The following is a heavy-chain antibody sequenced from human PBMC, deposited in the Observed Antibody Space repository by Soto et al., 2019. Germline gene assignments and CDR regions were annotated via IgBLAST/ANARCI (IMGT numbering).Heavy chain of an antibody. CDR2: IYYRGNT. CDR3: VRHADSGRPYFDY. J-gene: IGHJ4*02. Sequence: SETLSLTCTVSGGSINNYYWSWIRQTPGRGLEWIGNIYYRGNTDYNPSLKSRLTLLIDTTKSQFSLNLSSVTDADTAMYYCVRHADSGRPYFDYWGQGALVTVSS. D-gene: IGHD3-10*01. V-gene: IGHV4-59*08. CDR1: GGSINNYY.